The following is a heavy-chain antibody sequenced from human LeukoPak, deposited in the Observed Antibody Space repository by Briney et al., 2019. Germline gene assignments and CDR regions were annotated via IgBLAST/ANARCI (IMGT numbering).Heavy chain of an antibody. Sequence: ASVKVSCKASGYTFTGYYMHWVRQAPGQGLERMGWINPNSGGTNYAQKFQGRATMTRDTSISTAYMELSRLRSDDTAVYYCARARSRTVTKVFDYWGQGTLVTVSS. V-gene: IGHV1-2*02. D-gene: IGHD4-17*01. J-gene: IGHJ4*02. CDR2: INPNSGGT. CDR1: GYTFTGYY. CDR3: ARARSRTVTKVFDY.